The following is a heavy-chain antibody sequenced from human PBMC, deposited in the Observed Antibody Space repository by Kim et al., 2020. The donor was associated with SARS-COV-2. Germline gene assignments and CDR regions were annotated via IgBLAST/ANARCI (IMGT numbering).Heavy chain of an antibody. CDR1: GYTFTSYY. V-gene: IGHV1-46*01. CDR3: ARPRRDGSPSTYYFDY. CDR2: INPSGGST. Sequence: ASVKVSCKASGYTFTSYYMHWVRQAPGQGLEWMGIINPSGGSTSYAQKFQGRVTMTRDTSTSTVYMELSSLRSEDTAVYYCARPRRDGSPSTYYFDYWGQGTLVTVSS. D-gene: IGHD5-12*01. J-gene: IGHJ4*02.